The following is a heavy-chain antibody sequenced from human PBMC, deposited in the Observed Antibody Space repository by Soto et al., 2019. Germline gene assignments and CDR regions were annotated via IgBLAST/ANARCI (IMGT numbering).Heavy chain of an antibody. CDR3: ARERSVGYCITTTCPKPFYYYAMDV. CDR2: ISDDGGFR. Sequence: PGGSLRLSCAASGFSFNTHAMNWVRQAPGKGLEWVSGISDDGGFRYYADSAKGRFTISRDNSKNTVYLQMNGLRSDDTAVYYCARERSVGYCITTTCPKPFYYYAMDVWGQGTTVTVSS. J-gene: IGHJ6*02. V-gene: IGHV3-23*01. D-gene: IGHD2-2*01. CDR1: GFSFNTHA.